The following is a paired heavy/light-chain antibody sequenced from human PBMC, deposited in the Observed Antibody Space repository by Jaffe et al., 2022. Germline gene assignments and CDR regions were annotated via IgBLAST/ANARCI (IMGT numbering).Heavy chain of an antibody. Sequence: QMQLVQSGPEVKKPGTSVKVSCKASGFTFTSSAVQWVRQARGQRLEWIGWIVVGSGNTNYAQKFQERVTITRDMSTSTAYMELSSLRSEDTAVYYCAASTSVYYDFWSGYPMPDYFDYWGQGTLVTVSS. V-gene: IGHV1-58*01. CDR2: IVVGSGNT. CDR3: AASTSVYYDFWSGYPMPDYFDY. D-gene: IGHD3-3*01. CDR1: GFTFTSSA. J-gene: IGHJ4*02.
Light chain of an antibody. J-gene: IGKJ1*01. Sequence: DIVMTQSPDSLAVSLGERATINCKSSQSVLYSSNNKNYLAWYQQKPGQPPKLLIYWASTRESGVPDRFSGSGSGTDFTLTISSLQAEDVAVYYCQQYYSTPQAFGQGTKVEIK. CDR3: QQYYSTPQA. V-gene: IGKV4-1*01. CDR1: QSVLYSSNNKNY. CDR2: WAS.